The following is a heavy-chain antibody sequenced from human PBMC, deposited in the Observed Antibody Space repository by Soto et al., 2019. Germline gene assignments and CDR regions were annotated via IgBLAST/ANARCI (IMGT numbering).Heavy chain of an antibody. CDR1: GCTFSSYA. V-gene: IGHV1-69*01. D-gene: IGHD6-19*01. Sequence: QVQLVQSVAEVKKPGSSVKVSCKASGCTFSSYAISWVRQAPGQGLEWMGGIIPIFGTANYAQKFQGRVTISADESTSTAYMELSSLKSEYKAVYYCDSYSRGHIGEANDYYYYGMDVSGQGTTVTVS. J-gene: IGHJ6*02. CDR3: DSYSRGHIGEANDYYYYGMDV. CDR2: IIPIFGTA.